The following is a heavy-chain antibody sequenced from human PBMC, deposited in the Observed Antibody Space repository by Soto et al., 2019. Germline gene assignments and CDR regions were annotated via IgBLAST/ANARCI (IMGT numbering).Heavy chain of an antibody. CDR3: ARGIDEGVDY. J-gene: IGHJ4*02. D-gene: IGHD1-26*01. V-gene: IGHV1-8*01. CDR1: GYTFSSFH. Sequence: ASVKVSCKASGYTFSSFHINWVRQASGQGLEWMGWMNPNNGDTDYAQNFQARVTMTRDTSTSTAYMELTSLTFEDTATYFCARGIDEGVDYWGQGTLVTVSS. CDR2: MNPNNGDT.